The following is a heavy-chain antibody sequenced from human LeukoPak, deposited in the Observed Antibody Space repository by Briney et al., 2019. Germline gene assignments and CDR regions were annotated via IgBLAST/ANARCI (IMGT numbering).Heavy chain of an antibody. V-gene: IGHV3-23*01. Sequence: GGSLRLSCAASGFTFSTYAMSWVRQAPGKGLEWVSTISGNGGSTYYADSVKGRFTISRDNSKNTLYLQMNSLRAEDTAVYYCARGGDSGYDYGYWGQGTLVTVSS. CDR2: ISGNGGST. CDR1: GFTFSTYA. D-gene: IGHD5-12*01. J-gene: IGHJ4*02. CDR3: ARGGDSGYDYGY.